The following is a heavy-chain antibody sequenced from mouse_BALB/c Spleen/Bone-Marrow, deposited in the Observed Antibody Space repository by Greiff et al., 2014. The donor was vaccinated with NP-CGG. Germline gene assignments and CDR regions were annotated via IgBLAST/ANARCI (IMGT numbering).Heavy chain of an antibody. V-gene: IGHV5-4*02. CDR1: GFTFSDYY. D-gene: IGHD2-3*01. CDR2: ISDGGSYT. Sequence: EVNLVESGGGLVKPGGSLKLSCAASGFTFSDYYMYWVRQTPEKRLEWVATISDGGSYTYYPDSVKGRFTISRDNVENNLYLQMSSLKSEGTAMYYCARGPHDDDVDYWGQGTSVTVSS. J-gene: IGHJ4*01. CDR3: ARGPHDDDVDY.